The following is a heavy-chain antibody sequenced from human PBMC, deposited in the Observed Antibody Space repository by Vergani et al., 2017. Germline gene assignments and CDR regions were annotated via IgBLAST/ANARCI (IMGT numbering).Heavy chain of an antibody. D-gene: IGHD3-16*01. CDR1: GWSFSGYY. V-gene: IGHV4-34*02. Sequence: QVQLQQWGAGLLKPSETLSLTCGVYGWSFSGYYGTWIRQTPGKGLEWIGEINHSGDTNYNPSLKSRLTNSIDMSKNQFFLTLRSVTAADTAVYYCARVIWGGDYYVDVWGKGTTVTVSS. J-gene: IGHJ6*03. CDR3: ARVIWGGDYYVDV. CDR2: INHSGDT.